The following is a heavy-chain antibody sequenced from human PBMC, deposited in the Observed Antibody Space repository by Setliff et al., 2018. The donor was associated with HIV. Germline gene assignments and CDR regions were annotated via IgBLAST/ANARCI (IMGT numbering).Heavy chain of an antibody. D-gene: IGHD3-9*01. J-gene: IGHJ4*02. CDR1: GFNFRNYN. CDR2: ITSGSGYI. Sequence: PGGSLRLSCAASGFNFRNYNMNWVRQAPGKGLEWVSCITSGSGYIYYADAVKGRFTISRDSAKNSLYLQMNSLRAEDTAVYYCAIGLVTGEIDYWGQGTLVTVSS. V-gene: IGHV3-21*01. CDR3: AIGLVTGEIDY.